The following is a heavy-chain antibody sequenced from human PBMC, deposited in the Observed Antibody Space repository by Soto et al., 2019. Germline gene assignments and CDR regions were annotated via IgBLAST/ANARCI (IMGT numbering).Heavy chain of an antibody. CDR3: AKDMKWGGMTTTHYFDS. CDR2: ISSNSDTI. CDR1: GFTADDYA. J-gene: IGHJ4*02. D-gene: IGHD4-17*01. V-gene: IGHV3-9*02. Sequence: GGSLRLSCVASGFTADDYALHWVRQAPGKGLEWVSGISSNSDTIHYADSVKGRFTISRDNAKNSLFLQMNSLRPEDTAVYCCAKDMKWGGMTTTHYFDSWGQGTLVTVSS.